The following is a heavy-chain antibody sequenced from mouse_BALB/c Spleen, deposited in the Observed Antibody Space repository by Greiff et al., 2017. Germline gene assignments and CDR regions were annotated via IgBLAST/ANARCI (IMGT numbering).Heavy chain of an antibody. CDR3: AREKDY. Sequence: EVNLVESGGGLVKPGGSLKLSCAASGFTFSSYAMSWVRQTPEKRLEWVATISSGGSYTYYPDSVKGRFTISRDNAKNTLYLQMGSLRSEDTAMYYCAREKDYWGQGTPLTVSS. CDR1: GFTFSSYA. CDR2: ISSGGSYT. J-gene: IGHJ2*01. V-gene: IGHV5-9-3*01.